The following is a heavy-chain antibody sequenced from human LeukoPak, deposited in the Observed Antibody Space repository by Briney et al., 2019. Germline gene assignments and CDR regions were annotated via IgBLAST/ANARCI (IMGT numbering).Heavy chain of an antibody. Sequence: GGSLRLSCAASGFTFSSYNMNWVRQAPGKGLEWVSSISSSSSYIYYADSVKGRLTISRDNAKNSLYLQMNSLRAEDAAVYYCAREPRYYYGMDVWGKGTTVTVSS. CDR2: ISSSSSYI. V-gene: IGHV3-21*01. CDR3: AREPRYYYGMDV. CDR1: GFTFSSYN. J-gene: IGHJ6*04.